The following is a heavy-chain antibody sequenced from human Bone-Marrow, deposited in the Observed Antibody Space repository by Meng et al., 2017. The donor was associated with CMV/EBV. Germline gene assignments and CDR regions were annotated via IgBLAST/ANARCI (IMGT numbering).Heavy chain of an antibody. D-gene: IGHD3-10*01. CDR1: GFTFSSYE. V-gene: IGHV3-48*03. Sequence: SLKISCAASGFTFSSYEMNWVRQAPGKGLEWVSYISSSGSTIYYADSVKGRFTIVRDKSKSTLYLQMNSLRAEDTAMYYCARDGSGVGPAFDIWGQGTMVTVSS. CDR3: ARDGSGVGPAFDI. J-gene: IGHJ3*02. CDR2: ISSSGSTI.